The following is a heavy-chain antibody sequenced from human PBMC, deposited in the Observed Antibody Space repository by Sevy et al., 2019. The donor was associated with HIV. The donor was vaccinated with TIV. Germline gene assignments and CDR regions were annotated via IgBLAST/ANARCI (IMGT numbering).Heavy chain of an antibody. J-gene: IGHJ1*01. Sequence: SGPTLVNPTQTLTLTCTFSGFSLSTSGVGVGWIRQPPGKALEWLALIYWNDDQRYSPSLKSMLTITKDTSKNQVVLTMTNMDPVDTATYYCAHRGGVHFYDSSGYYSRAEYFEHWGQGTLVTVSS. CDR1: GFSLSTSGVG. D-gene: IGHD3-22*01. CDR2: IYWNDDQ. CDR3: AHRGGVHFYDSSGYYSRAEYFEH. V-gene: IGHV2-5*01.